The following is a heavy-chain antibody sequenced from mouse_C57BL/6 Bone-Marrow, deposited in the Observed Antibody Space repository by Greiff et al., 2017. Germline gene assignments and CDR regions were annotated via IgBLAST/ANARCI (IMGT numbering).Heavy chain of an antibody. CDR2: IYPGDGDT. D-gene: IGHD4-1*01. Sequence: QVQLQQSGAELVKPGASVKISCTASGYAFSSSWMNWVKQRPGKGLEWIGRIYPGDGDTNYNGKFKGKATLTADKSSSTAYMQLSSLTSEDSAGDVCERKSGTRAYWGQGTLVTVAA. CDR3: ERKSGTRAY. CDR1: GYAFSSSW. V-gene: IGHV1-80*01. J-gene: IGHJ3*01.